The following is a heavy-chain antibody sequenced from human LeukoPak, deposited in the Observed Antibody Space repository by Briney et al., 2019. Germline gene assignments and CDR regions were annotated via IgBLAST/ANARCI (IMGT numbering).Heavy chain of an antibody. Sequence: SETLSLTCAVSGVSISSGGYSWSWIRQPPGKGLEWIGYIYYSGSTYYNPSLKSRVTISVDTSKNQFSLKLSSVTAADTAVYYCASYDFWSGSLDYWGQGTLVTVSS. J-gene: IGHJ4*02. D-gene: IGHD3-3*01. CDR1: GVSISSGGYS. CDR3: ASYDFWSGSLDY. V-gene: IGHV4-30-2*05. CDR2: IYYSGST.